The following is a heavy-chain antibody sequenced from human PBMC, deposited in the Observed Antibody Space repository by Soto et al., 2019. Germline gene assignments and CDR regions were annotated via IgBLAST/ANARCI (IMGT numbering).Heavy chain of an antibody. CDR2: IYSSGTT. CDR3: ATHGGYYDGSGPKYFRH. V-gene: IGHV4-31*03. J-gene: IGHJ1*01. D-gene: IGHD3-22*01. Sequence: SETLSLTCTVSGGSISTGGYYWSWIRQLPGKGLECIGYIYSSGTTYYNPSLKSRVTISVDTSKSQFSLKLSSVTAADTAVYYCATHGGYYDGSGPKYFRHWGKGPMV. CDR1: GGSISTGGYY.